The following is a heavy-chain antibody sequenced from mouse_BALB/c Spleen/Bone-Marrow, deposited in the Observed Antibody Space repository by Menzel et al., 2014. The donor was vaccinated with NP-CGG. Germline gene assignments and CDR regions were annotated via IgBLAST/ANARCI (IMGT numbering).Heavy chain of an antibody. Sequence: QVQLQQSGAELMKPGASVKISCKATGYTFSTYWVEWVKQRPGHGLEWIGEILPGSGTTNYNEKFKGKATFTVDTSSNTAYMQLSSLTSEDSAVYYCARLITTGGSAYWGQGTLVTVSA. J-gene: IGHJ3*01. CDR3: ARLITTGGSAY. CDR1: GYTFSTYW. CDR2: ILPGSGTT. D-gene: IGHD2-4*01. V-gene: IGHV1-9*01.